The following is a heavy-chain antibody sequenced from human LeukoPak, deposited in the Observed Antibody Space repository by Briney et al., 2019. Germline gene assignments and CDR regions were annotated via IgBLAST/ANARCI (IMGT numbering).Heavy chain of an antibody. V-gene: IGHV3-74*01. J-gene: IGHJ4*02. Sequence: PGGSLRLSCAASGFTFSSYWMHWVRQAPGKGLVWVSRINSDGSSRSYADSVKGRFTISRDNAKNTLYLQMNSLRAEDTAVYYCASGEWLGALDYWGQGTPVTVSS. CDR1: GFTFSSYW. D-gene: IGHD6-19*01. CDR3: ASGEWLGALDY. CDR2: INSDGSSR.